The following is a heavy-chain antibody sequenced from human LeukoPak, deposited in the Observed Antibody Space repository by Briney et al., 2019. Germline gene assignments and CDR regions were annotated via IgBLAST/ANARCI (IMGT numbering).Heavy chain of an antibody. J-gene: IGHJ4*02. V-gene: IGHV3-20*04. CDR1: GFTFDDYG. CDR3: AREGYYYDSSGYYLGYYFDY. D-gene: IGHD3-22*01. Sequence: PGGSLRLSCAASGFTFDDYGMSWLRQAPGKGLDWVSGINWNGGSTGYADSVKGRFTISRDNAKNSLYLQMNSLRAEDTALYYCAREGYYYDSSGYYLGYYFDYWGQGTLVTVSS. CDR2: INWNGGST.